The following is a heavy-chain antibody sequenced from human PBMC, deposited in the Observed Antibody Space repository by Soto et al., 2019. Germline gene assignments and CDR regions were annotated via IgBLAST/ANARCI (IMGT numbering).Heavy chain of an antibody. CDR1: GGSFSGYY. J-gene: IGHJ5*02. CDR3: AVSLAGSYDRFGP. D-gene: IGHD3-16*01. V-gene: IGHV4-34*01. CDR2: INHSGST. Sequence: SETLSLTCPVYGGSFSGYYWGWIRQPPGKGLDLIGEINHSGSTNYNPSLKSRVTISVDTSKNQFSLKLSSVTAAHKDVYYCAVSLAGSYDRFGPWCQGSPVPVSS.